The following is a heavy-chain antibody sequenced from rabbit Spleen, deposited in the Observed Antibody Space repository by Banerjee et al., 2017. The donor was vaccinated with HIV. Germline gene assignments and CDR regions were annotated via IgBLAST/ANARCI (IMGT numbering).Heavy chain of an antibody. V-gene: IGHV1S45*01. J-gene: IGHJ4*01. Sequence: QQHLEESGGGLVKPGGTLTLTCTASGFSFSTDYYMCWVRQAPGKGLECIACIYGGVIGSTYYATWAKGRFTFSKTSSTTVTLQMTTLTVADTATYFCARDLTDVIGWNFGWWGPGTLVTVS. CDR2: IYGGVIGST. CDR1: GFSFSTDYY. D-gene: IGHD1-1*01. CDR3: ARDLTDVIGWNFGW.